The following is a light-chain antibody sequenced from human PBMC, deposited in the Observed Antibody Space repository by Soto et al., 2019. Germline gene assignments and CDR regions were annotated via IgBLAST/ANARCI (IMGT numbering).Light chain of an antibody. CDR3: SSYTTTTTPVV. CDR1: SSDIGTYDY. J-gene: IGLJ2*01. V-gene: IGLV2-14*01. CDR2: EVT. Sequence: QSALTQPASVSGSPGQSITISCTGTSSDIGTYDYVSWYQHHPGKAPKPMIYEVTNRPSGVSDRFSGSKSGKTASLTISGLQAEDEADYYCSSYTTTTTPVVFGGGTKVTVL.